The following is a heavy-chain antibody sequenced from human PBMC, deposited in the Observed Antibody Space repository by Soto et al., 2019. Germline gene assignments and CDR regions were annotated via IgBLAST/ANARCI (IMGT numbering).Heavy chain of an antibody. V-gene: IGHV3-43*02. D-gene: IGHD3-22*01. J-gene: IGHJ4*02. CDR2: INADGSDT. Sequence: EVQLVESGGGVVHPGGSLRLSCSASGFTFEDYAVHWVRQSLGKGPEWVSLINADGSDTYYADSVKGRFTISRDNRKDSFYLQMNSLRLEDTAIYDCANAYFYFDSSPFDYWGQGTLVTVTS. CDR1: GFTFEDYA. CDR3: ANAYFYFDSSPFDY.